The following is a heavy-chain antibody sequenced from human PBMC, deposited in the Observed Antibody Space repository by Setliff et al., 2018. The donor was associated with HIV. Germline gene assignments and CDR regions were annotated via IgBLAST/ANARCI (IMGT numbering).Heavy chain of an antibody. J-gene: IGHJ6*03. CDR2: ISYDGTYK. Sequence: GGSLRLSCAASGFTFNNYAIHWVRQAPGKGLEWVSLISYDGTYKYYAESVKGRFTISRDNSRNTLYLQMNSLRTEDTAVYYCAKDWGSRLSYSFYYMDVWGKGTTVTVSS. CDR3: AKDWGSRLSYSFYYMDV. CDR1: GFTFNNYA. D-gene: IGHD3-16*01. V-gene: IGHV3-30*04.